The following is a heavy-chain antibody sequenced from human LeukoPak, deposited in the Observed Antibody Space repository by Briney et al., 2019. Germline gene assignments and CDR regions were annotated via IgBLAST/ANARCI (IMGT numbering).Heavy chain of an antibody. J-gene: IGHJ4*02. CDR2: IIPIFGTA. Sequence: ASVKVSCKASGGTFSSYAISWVRQAPGQGLEWMGGIIPIFGTANYAQKFQGRVTITADESTSTAYMELSSLRSEDTAVYYCARDPPGVKGDYNYQFDNWGQGTLVTVSS. D-gene: IGHD4-17*01. CDR3: ARDPPGVKGDYNYQFDN. V-gene: IGHV1-69*13. CDR1: GGTFSSYA.